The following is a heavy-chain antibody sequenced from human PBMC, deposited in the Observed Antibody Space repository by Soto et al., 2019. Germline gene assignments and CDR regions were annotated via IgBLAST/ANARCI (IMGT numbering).Heavy chain of an antibody. CDR1: GDSVSSNSAT. D-gene: IGHD1-26*01. CDR3: ARAAYSGSYQGYFDY. CDR2: TYYRSKWYS. Sequence: QVQLQQSGPGLVKPSQTLSLTCAISGDSVSSNSATWNCIRQSPSRGLEWLGRTYYRSKWYSDYAVSVKSRITINPDTAKNQLSLQLKAVTPEDTAVYYGARAAYSGSYQGYFDYWGQGTLVTVSS. V-gene: IGHV6-1*01. J-gene: IGHJ4*02.